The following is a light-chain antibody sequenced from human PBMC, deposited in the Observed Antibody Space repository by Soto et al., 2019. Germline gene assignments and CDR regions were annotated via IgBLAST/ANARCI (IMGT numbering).Light chain of an antibody. Sequence: DIQLTQSPSFLSASVGDRVTITCRASQGITYSLAWYQQKPGKAPNLLIYAASTLQGGVPSRFSGSGSGTDFTLTISSLQPEDFATYYCQQLTSNPLTFGGGTKVEIK. CDR1: QGITYS. V-gene: IGKV1-9*01. CDR2: AAS. CDR3: QQLTSNPLT. J-gene: IGKJ4*01.